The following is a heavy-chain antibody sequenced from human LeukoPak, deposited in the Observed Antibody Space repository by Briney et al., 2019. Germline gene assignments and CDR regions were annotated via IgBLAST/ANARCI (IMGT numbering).Heavy chain of an antibody. D-gene: IGHD3-22*01. CDR3: AREIGQNYYYYYGMDV. J-gene: IGHJ6*02. CDR1: GFTFSSYA. CDR2: ISYDGSNK. Sequence: GGSLRLSCAASGFTFSSYAMHWVRQAPGKGLEWVAVISYDGSNKYYADSVKGRFTISRDNSKNTLYLQMNSLRAEDTAVYYCAREIGQNYYYYYGMDVGGQGTTVTVSS. V-gene: IGHV3-30*04.